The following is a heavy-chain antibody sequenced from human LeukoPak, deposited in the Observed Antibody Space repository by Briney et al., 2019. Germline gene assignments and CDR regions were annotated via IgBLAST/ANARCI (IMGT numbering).Heavy chain of an antibody. CDR1: GGSFSGYY. V-gene: IGHV4-34*01. J-gene: IGHJ6*02. Sequence: SETLSLTCAVYGGSFSGYYWSWIRQPPGKGLEWIGEINHSGRNNYNPSLKSRVTISINTSKNQFSLKLISVTAADTAVYYCARGLHYNILTGGMDVWGQGTTVIVSS. CDR3: ARGLHYNILTGGMDV. CDR2: INHSGRN. D-gene: IGHD3-9*01.